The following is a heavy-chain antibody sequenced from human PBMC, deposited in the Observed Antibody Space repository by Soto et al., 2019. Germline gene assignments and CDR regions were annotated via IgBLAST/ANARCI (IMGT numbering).Heavy chain of an antibody. CDR2: ISAYNGNT. V-gene: IGHV1-18*01. CDR1: GGTFSSYG. D-gene: IGHD2-2*01. CDR3: ASSLGYCSSTSCYYYYYGMDV. Sequence: ASVKVSCKASGGTFSSYGISWVRQAPGQGLEWMGWISAYNGNTNYAQKLQGRVTMTTDTSTSTAYMELRGLRSDDTAVYYCASSLGYCSSTSCYYYYYGMDVWGQGTTVTVSS. J-gene: IGHJ6*02.